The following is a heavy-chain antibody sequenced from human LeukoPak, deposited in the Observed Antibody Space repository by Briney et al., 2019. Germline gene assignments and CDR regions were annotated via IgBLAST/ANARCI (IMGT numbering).Heavy chain of an antibody. CDR2: ISSSSSYI. Sequence: GGSLRLSCAASGFTFSSYSMNWVRQAPGKGLEWVSSISSSSSYIYYADSVKGRFTISRDNAKNSLYLQMNSLRAEDTAVYYCARDGGTYYDILTSYPDYWGQGTLVTVSS. CDR1: GFTFSSYS. J-gene: IGHJ4*02. D-gene: IGHD3-9*01. CDR3: ARDGGTYYDILTSYPDY. V-gene: IGHV3-21*01.